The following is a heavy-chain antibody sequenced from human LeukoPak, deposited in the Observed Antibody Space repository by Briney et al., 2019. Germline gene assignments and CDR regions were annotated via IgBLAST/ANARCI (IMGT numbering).Heavy chain of an antibody. J-gene: IGHJ5*02. Sequence: SEALSLTCTVSGYSISSGYYCGWIRQPPGKGLEWIGSIYHSGSTYYNPSLKSRVTISVDTSKNQFSLKLSSVTAADTAVYYCARGWGWQLVPFWFDPWGQGTLVTVSS. D-gene: IGHD6-6*01. CDR2: IYHSGST. CDR1: GYSISSGYY. V-gene: IGHV4-38-2*02. CDR3: ARGWGWQLVPFWFDP.